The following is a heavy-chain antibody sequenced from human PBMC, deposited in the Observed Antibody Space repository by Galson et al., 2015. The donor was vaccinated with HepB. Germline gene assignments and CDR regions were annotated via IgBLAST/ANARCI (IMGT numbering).Heavy chain of an antibody. D-gene: IGHD6-19*01. CDR3: ARRPRYTSGYFFKCGFDI. J-gene: IGHJ3*02. V-gene: IGHV3-7*03. CDR1: GFTFNNYW. CDR2: MSQDGAEK. Sequence: SLRLSCAASGFTFNNYWMGWARQAPGKGLEWVTYMSQDGAEKYYVDSVQGRFTISRDNSKNSVFLQMNSLRAEDTAVYYCARRPRYTSGYFFKCGFDIWGQGTMVTVSS.